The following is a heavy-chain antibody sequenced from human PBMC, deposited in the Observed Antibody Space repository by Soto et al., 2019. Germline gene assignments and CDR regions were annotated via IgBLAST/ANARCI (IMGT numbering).Heavy chain of an antibody. J-gene: IGHJ5*02. CDR2: INAGNGNT. Sequence: ASVKVSCKASGYKFTSYAMHWVRQAPGQRLEWMGWINAGNGNTKYSQRFQGRVTITRDTSASTAYMELSSLRSEDTAVYYCARETRTAWFDPWGQGTLVTVSS. V-gene: IGHV1-3*01. CDR1: GYKFTSYA. CDR3: ARETRTAWFDP.